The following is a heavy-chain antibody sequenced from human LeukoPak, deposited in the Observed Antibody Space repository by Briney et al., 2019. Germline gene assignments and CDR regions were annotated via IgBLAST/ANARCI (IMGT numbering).Heavy chain of an antibody. V-gene: IGHV4-34*01. D-gene: IGHD6-19*01. CDR3: ARLAQWLVRGRFDY. CDR1: GGSFSGYY. J-gene: IGHJ4*02. Sequence: SETLSLTCAVYGGSFSGYYWSWIRQPPGKGLEWIGEINHSGSTNYNPSLKSRGTISVDTSKNQFSLKLSSVTAADTAVYYCARLAQWLVRGRFDYWGQGTLVTVSS. CDR2: INHSGST.